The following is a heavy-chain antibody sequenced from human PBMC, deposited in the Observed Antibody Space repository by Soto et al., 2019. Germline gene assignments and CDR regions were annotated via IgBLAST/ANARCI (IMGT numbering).Heavy chain of an antibody. CDR3: ARWGIAAGDY. J-gene: IGHJ4*02. CDR1: GFPFSSYG. CDR2: IWYDGSNK. Sequence: QVQLVESGGAVVNLGSSLRLPCEAFGFPFSSYGMHWVPQAQAKGLEWVAVIWYDGSNKYYADSVKGRFTISRDNSKNTLYLQMNSLRAEDTAVYYCARWGIAAGDYWGQGTLVTVSS. V-gene: IGHV3-33*01. D-gene: IGHD6-13*01.